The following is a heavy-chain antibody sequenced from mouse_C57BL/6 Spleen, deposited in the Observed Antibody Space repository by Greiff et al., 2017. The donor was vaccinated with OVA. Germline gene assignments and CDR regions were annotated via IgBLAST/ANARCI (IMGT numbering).Heavy chain of an antibody. CDR2: IDPSDSET. V-gene: IGHV1-52*01. D-gene: IGHD1-1*01. J-gene: IGHJ3*01. Sequence: QVQLQQPGAELVRPGSSVKLSCKASGYTFTSYWMHWVKQRPIQGLEWIGNIDPSDSETHYNQKFKDKATLTVDKSSSTAYMQLSSLTSEDSAVYYCARIGSSPAWFAYWGQGTLVTVSA. CDR3: ARIGSSPAWFAY. CDR1: GYTFTSYW.